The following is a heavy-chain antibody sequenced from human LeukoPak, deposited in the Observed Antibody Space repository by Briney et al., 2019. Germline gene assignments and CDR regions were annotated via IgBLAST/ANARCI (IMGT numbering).Heavy chain of an antibody. CDR1: GFTFRSYG. CDR2: IWHDGSNK. CDR3: AKALNQQLASTYYYYYGMDV. D-gene: IGHD6-13*01. Sequence: PGRSLTLSCAASGFTFRSYGIHWVRQTPGKGLEWVTMIWHDGSNKYYADSVKGRFTISRDNSENTVYLQMNSLRAEDTAVYYCAKALNQQLASTYYYYYGMDVWGQGTTVTVSS. V-gene: IGHV3-33*06. J-gene: IGHJ6*02.